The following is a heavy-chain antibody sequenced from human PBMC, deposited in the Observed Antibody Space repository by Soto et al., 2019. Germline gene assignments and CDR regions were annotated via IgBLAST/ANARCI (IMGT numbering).Heavy chain of an antibody. CDR1: GYTFTSYG. CDR3: ARDRGRYCSGGSCYPSDY. D-gene: IGHD2-15*01. V-gene: IGHV1-18*01. Sequence: QVQLVQSGAEVKKPGASVKVSCKASGYTFTSYGISWVRQAPGQGLEWMGWISAYNGNTNYAQKLQGRVTMTTDTATSTAYMELRSLGSDDTAVYYCARDRGRYCSGGSCYPSDYWGQGTLVTVSS. CDR2: ISAYNGNT. J-gene: IGHJ4*02.